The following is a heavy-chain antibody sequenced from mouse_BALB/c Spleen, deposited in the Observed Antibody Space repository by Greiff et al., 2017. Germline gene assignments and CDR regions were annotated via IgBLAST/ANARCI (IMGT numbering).Heavy chain of an antibody. CDR1: GDSITSGY. J-gene: IGHJ3*01. V-gene: IGHV3-8*02. CDR2: ISYSGST. D-gene: IGHD2-1*01. CDR3: ARRGGNYGGFAY. Sequence: EVKLMESGPSLVKPSQTLSLTCSVTGDSITSGYWNWIRKFPGNKLEYMGYISYSGSTYYNPSLKSRISITRDTSKNQYYLQLNSVTTEDTATYYCARRGGNYGGFAYWGQGTLVTVSA.